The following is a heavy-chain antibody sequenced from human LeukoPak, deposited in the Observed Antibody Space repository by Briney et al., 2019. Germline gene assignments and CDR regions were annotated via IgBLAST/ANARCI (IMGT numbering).Heavy chain of an antibody. V-gene: IGHV1-2*02. CDR3: ARAGSYYDLNYFDY. CDR2: INPNSGGT. Sequence: GASVKVSCKASGGTFSSYAISWVRQAPGQGLEWMGWINPNSGGTNSAQKFQGRVTMTRDTSISTAYMELSRLRSDDTAVYYCARAGSYYDLNYFDYWGQGTLVTVSS. CDR1: GGTFSSYA. J-gene: IGHJ4*02. D-gene: IGHD3-22*01.